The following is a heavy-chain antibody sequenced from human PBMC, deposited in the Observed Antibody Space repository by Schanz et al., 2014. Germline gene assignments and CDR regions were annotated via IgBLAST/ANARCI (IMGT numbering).Heavy chain of an antibody. V-gene: IGHV3-7*02. CDR1: GFTFSDYW. CDR2: IKHDGSGK. J-gene: IGHJ4*02. D-gene: IGHD6-13*01. Sequence: EVPLVESGGGLVQPGGSLRLSCTASGFTFSDYWMSWVRQAPGKGPEWVANIKHDGSGKDYVDSVEGRFTISRDNAKRSLFLQMNSLRVEDTPVYFCVSQTGSPSYWGQGTLLTVSS. CDR3: VSQTGSPSY.